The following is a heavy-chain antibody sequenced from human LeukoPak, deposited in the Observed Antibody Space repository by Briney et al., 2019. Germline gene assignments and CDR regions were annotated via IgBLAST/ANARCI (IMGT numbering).Heavy chain of an antibody. Sequence: SQTLSLTCTVSGGSISSGSYYWSWIRQPAGKGLEWIGRIYTSGSTNYNPSLKSRVTISVDTSKNQFSPKLSSVTAADTAVYYCARVTSPRYYYYMDVWGKGTTVTVSS. J-gene: IGHJ6*03. D-gene: IGHD1-20*01. V-gene: IGHV4-61*02. CDR3: ARVTSPRYYYYMDV. CDR1: GGSISSGSYY. CDR2: IYTSGST.